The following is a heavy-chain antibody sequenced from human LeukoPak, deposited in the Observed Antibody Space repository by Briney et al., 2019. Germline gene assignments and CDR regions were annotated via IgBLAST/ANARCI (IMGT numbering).Heavy chain of an antibody. CDR1: GFNFGSYG. J-gene: IGHJ4*02. CDR2: IWFDGSQK. D-gene: IGHD6-19*01. Sequence: KPGGSLRLSCAASGFNFGSYGMHWVRQAPGKGLEWVALIWFDGSQKYYGDSMKGRFTISRDSSRNTLYLQMNSLRAEDTAVYYCAKAPYSSGSGYFDYWGQGTLVTVSS. CDR3: AKAPYSSGSGYFDY. V-gene: IGHV3-33*06.